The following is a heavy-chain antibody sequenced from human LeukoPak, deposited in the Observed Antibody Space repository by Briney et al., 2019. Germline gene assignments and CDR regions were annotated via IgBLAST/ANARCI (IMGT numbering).Heavy chain of an antibody. V-gene: IGHV3-33*01. D-gene: IGHD2-15*01. Sequence: GGSLRLSCAASGFTFSSYGMHWVRQAPGKGLEWVAVIWYDGSNKYYADSVKGRFTISRDNSKNTLYLQMNSLRAEDTAVCYCARDQMGCSMDVWGQGTTVTVSS. CDR3: ARDQMGCSMDV. J-gene: IGHJ6*02. CDR2: IWYDGSNK. CDR1: GFTFSSYG.